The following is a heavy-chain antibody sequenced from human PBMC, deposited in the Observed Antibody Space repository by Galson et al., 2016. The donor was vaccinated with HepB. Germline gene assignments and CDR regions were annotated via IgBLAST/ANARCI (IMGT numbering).Heavy chain of an antibody. CDR2: IYYSGGT. V-gene: IGHV4-31*03. J-gene: IGHJ4*02. CDR3: AGYEVVSFDY. Sequence: TLSLPCPVSGGSISSRGYYWSWIRPHPGKGLEWIGYIYYSGGTYYNPSLQSRLTISLDTSRNHFSLKLDSVTAADTAVYYCAGYEVVSFDYWGQGTLVTVSS. D-gene: IGHD2-15*01. CDR1: GGSISSRGYY.